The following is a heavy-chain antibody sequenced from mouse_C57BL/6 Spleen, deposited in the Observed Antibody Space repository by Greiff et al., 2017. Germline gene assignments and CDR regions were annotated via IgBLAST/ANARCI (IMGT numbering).Heavy chain of an antibody. J-gene: IGHJ4*01. V-gene: IGHV1-55*01. D-gene: IGHD1-1*01. CDR1: GYTFTSYW. CDR2: IYPGSGST. CDR3: AEDYDSLYAMDY. Sequence: QVQLQQPGAELVKPGASVKMSCKASGYTFTSYWITWVKQRPGQGLEWIGDIYPGSGSTNYNEKFKSKATLTVDTSSSTAYMQLSRLTSEDSAVYYCAEDYDSLYAMDYWGQRTSVTVYS.